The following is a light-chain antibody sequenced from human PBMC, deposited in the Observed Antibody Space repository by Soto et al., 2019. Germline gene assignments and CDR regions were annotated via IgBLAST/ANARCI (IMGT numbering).Light chain of an antibody. V-gene: IGKV1-39*01. CDR2: SAS. J-gene: IGKJ1*01. CDR3: QQSHNTPLT. CDR1: QRVSSY. Sequence: DIQMTQSPSSLSASVGDRVTITCRASQRVSSYLNWYQQKPGKAPTLLIYSASELQSGVSSRFSGSGSGTDFTLTITYLQPEDFAVYYCQQSHNTPLTFGQGTKVAI.